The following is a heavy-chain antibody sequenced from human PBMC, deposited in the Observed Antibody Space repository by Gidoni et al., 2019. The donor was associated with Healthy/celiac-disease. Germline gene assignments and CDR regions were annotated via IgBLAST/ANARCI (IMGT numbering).Heavy chain of an antibody. CDR3: ARANGDYGLFYYFDY. V-gene: IGHV3-33*01. Sequence: QVQLVESGGGVVQPGRSLSLSCAASGFTFSSYGMHGVRQAPGKGLEWVAVIWYDGSNKYYADSVKGRFTISRDNSKNTLYLQMNSLRAEDTAVYYCARANGDYGLFYYFDYWGQGTLVTVSS. CDR1: GFTFSSYG. D-gene: IGHD4-17*01. J-gene: IGHJ4*02. CDR2: IWYDGSNK.